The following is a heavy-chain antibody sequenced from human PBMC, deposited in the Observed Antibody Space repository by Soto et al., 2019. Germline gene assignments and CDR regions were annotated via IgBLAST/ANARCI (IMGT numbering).Heavy chain of an antibody. CDR3: ARRREGYDYVDYFDY. V-gene: IGHV4-39*01. J-gene: IGHJ4*02. CDR1: GECISSTSYY. Sequence: SETMSITCTACGECISSTSYYWAWKSQPPGKGLEWIGSIYYSGSTYYNPSLKSRVTISVDTSKNQFSLKLSSVTAADTAVYYFARRREGYDYVDYFDYWGQGTLVTVSS. CDR2: IYYSGST. D-gene: IGHD3-16*01.